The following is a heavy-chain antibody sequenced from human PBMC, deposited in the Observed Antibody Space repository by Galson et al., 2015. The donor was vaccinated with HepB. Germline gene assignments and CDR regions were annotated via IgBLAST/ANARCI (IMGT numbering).Heavy chain of an antibody. CDR1: GGSFSGYY. V-gene: IGHV4-34*01. D-gene: IGHD6-13*01. J-gene: IGHJ6*02. CDR3: AGRIAAGKDGYYYYGMDV. CDR2: INHSGST. Sequence: ETLSLTCAVYGGSFSGYYWSWIRQPPGKGLEWIGEINHSGSTNYNPSLKSRVTISVDTSKNQFSLKLSSVTAADTAVYYCAGRIAAGKDGYYYYGMDVWGQGTTVTVSS.